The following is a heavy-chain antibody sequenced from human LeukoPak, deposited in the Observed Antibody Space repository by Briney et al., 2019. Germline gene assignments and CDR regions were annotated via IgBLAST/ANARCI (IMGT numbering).Heavy chain of an antibody. J-gene: IGHJ3*02. CDR1: GFSFSSYA. Sequence: GGSLRLSCAASGFSFSSYAMSWVRQAPGKGLEWVSGISGSGSYTYYADSVRGRFTISRDNSKNTLYLQMNSLRAEDTAVYFCTYYYDSSGYLEGAFDIWGQGTMVTVSS. CDR2: ISGSGSYT. V-gene: IGHV3-23*01. D-gene: IGHD3-22*01. CDR3: TYYYDSSGYLEGAFDI.